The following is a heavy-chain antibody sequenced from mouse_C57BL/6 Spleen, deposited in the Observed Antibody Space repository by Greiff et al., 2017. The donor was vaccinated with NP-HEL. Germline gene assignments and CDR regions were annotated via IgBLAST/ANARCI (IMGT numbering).Heavy chain of an antibody. CDR3: TRWGYDYGGAYAMDY. Sequence: ESGAELVRPGASVTLSCKASGYTFTDYEMHWVKQTPVHGLEWIGAIDPETGGTAYNQKFKGKAILTADKSSSTAYMELRSLTSEDSAVYYCTRWGYDYGGAYAMDYWGQGTSVTVSS. J-gene: IGHJ4*01. D-gene: IGHD2-4*01. V-gene: IGHV1-15*01. CDR2: IDPETGGT. CDR1: GYTFTDYE.